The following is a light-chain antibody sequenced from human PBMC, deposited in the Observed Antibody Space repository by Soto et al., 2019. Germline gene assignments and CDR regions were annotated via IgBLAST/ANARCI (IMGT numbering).Light chain of an antibody. CDR3: QRYGTSFS. CDR1: QSVYNNY. CDR2: DAS. V-gene: IGKV3-20*01. Sequence: EIVMTQSPGTLSLSPGDRATLSCRASQSVYNNYLAWYQQKPGQAPMLLIYDASARFTGIPDRFSGSGSGTEFSLTISRLEPEDFAVYYCQRYGTSFSFGGGTKVEIK. J-gene: IGKJ4*01.